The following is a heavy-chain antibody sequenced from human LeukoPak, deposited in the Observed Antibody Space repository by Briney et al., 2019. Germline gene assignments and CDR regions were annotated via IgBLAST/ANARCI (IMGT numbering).Heavy chain of an antibody. CDR1: RFSLSGYW. V-gene: IGHV3-7*01. D-gene: IGHD5-12*01. J-gene: IGHJ4*02. CDR2: LHADGNEK. Sequence: GGSLRLSCAAYRFSLSGYWMSWVRQAPGKGLEWVARLHADGNEKYFVHSVKGRFTVSRDNAKNSLYLQMNSLRVEDTAAYYCARGGYSFDYLGQGTLVTVSS. CDR3: ARGGYSFDY.